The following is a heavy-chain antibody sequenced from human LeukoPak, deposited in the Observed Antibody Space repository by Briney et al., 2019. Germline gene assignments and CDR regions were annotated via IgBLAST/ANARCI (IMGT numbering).Heavy chain of an antibody. CDR1: GFLFSGFG. Sequence: AGGSLRLSCETSGFLFSGFGMHWVRQSPGKGLEWIAFISYDGSKKYYGGSVKGRFTISRDSSKNILYLQMNALTTEDTAVYYCAKDRGSGTYYLIPDYWGQGTLVIVSS. D-gene: IGHD3-10*01. CDR3: AKDRGSGTYYLIPDY. V-gene: IGHV3-30*02. CDR2: ISYDGSKK. J-gene: IGHJ4*02.